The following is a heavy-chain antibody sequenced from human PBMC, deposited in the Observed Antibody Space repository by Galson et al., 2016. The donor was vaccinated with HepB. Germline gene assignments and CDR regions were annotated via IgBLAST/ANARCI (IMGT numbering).Heavy chain of an antibody. D-gene: IGHD5-24*01. Sequence: SLRLSCAASGFTLGNYAMAWVRQAPGKGLVWVSRIKSDESWKNYADSVKGRFTISRDNAKNTLYLQMNSLRAEDTAVYYCARDGDAYNFDYWGQGTLVTVSS. V-gene: IGHV3-74*01. CDR2: IKSDESWK. J-gene: IGHJ4*02. CDR3: ARDGDAYNFDY. CDR1: GFTLGNYA.